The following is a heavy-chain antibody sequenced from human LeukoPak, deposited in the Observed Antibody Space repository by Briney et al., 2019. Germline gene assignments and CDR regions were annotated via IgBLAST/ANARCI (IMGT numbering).Heavy chain of an antibody. J-gene: IGHJ4*02. Sequence: PSETLSFTCTVSGGSISSSSYYWGWIRQPPGKGLEWIGYIYYSGSTYYNPSLKSRVTISVDTSKNQFSLKLSPVTAADTAVYYCARASGDYGLDYWGQGTLVTVSS. CDR3: ARASGDYGLDY. CDR1: GGSISSSSYY. CDR2: IYYSGST. V-gene: IGHV4-30-4*08. D-gene: IGHD4-17*01.